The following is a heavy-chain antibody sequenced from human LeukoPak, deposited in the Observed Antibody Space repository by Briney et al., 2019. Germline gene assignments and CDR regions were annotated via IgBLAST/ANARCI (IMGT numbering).Heavy chain of an antibody. J-gene: IGHJ3*02. CDR3: ARRITMIVGAFDI. Sequence: GESLKISCKGSGYSFTSYWIGWVRQMPGKGLEWMGIIYPGDSDTRYSPSFQGQVTISADKSISTPYLQWSSLKASDTAMYYCARRITMIVGAFDIWGQGTMVTVSS. CDR2: IYPGDSDT. CDR1: GYSFTSYW. D-gene: IGHD3-22*01. V-gene: IGHV5-51*01.